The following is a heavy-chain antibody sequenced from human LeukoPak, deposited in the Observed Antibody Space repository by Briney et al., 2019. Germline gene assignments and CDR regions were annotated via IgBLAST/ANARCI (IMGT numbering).Heavy chain of an antibody. V-gene: IGHV1-69*05. CDR3: ARRTSGSYSYYFDY. Sequence: ASVTVSCKASGGTFSSYAISWVRQAPGQGLEWMGGIIPIFGTANYAQKFQGRVTITTDESTSTAYMELSSLRSEDTAVYYCARRTSGSYSYYFDYWGQGTLVTVSS. CDR2: IIPIFGTA. CDR1: GGTFSSYA. J-gene: IGHJ4*02. D-gene: IGHD1-26*01.